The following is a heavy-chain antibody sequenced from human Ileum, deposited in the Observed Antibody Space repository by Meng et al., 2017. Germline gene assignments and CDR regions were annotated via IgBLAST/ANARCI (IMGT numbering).Heavy chain of an antibody. CDR3: ARGVVTYYDSSTLTWFDP. D-gene: IGHD3-22*01. V-gene: IGHV4-31*03. J-gene: IGHJ5*02. CDR1: GGSISGGHYF. CDR2: IYHSGVT. Sequence: QVQLQESGPGLVKPSQTLSLTCTVSGGSISGGHYFWSWIRQHPEKGLEWIGYIYHSGVTYYSPSLKSRLTISVDTSKNQFSLKLGSVTAADTAIYYCARGVVTYYDSSTLTWFDPWGQGALVTVSS.